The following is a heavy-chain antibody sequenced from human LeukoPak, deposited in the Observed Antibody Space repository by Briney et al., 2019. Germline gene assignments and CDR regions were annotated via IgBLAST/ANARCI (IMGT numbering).Heavy chain of an antibody. CDR2: IYPGDSDT. V-gene: IGHV5-51*01. J-gene: IGHJ3*02. CDR1: GYSFTFYW. D-gene: IGHD3-22*01. CDR3: ARHSSEYADSSGPFDAFDI. Sequence: GESLKISCKASGYSFTFYWIAWVRQLPGKGLEWMGSIYPGDSDTTYSPSLQAQVTLSADKSISIAYLQWSSLKASDTAMYYCARHSSEYADSSGPFDAFDIWGQGTMVTVSS.